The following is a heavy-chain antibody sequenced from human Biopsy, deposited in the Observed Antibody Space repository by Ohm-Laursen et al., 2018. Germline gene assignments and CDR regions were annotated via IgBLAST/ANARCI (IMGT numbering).Heavy chain of an antibody. CDR1: GFTFSSYW. Sequence: LSLTCAASGFTFSSYWMHWVRQAPGKGLVWVSRIYSDGSSTSYADSVKGRFTISRDNAKNTLYLQMNSLRAEDTAVYYCAKGRVGNSGSLDIWGHGTMVTVSS. V-gene: IGHV3-74*01. D-gene: IGHD1-1*01. CDR3: AKGRVGNSGSLDI. CDR2: IYSDGSST. J-gene: IGHJ3*02.